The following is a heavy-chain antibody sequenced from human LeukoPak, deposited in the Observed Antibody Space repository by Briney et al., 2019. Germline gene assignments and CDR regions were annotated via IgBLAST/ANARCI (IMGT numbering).Heavy chain of an antibody. CDR2: INTNTGNP. J-gene: IGHJ5*02. D-gene: IGHD3-9*01. CDR1: GYTFTSYA. Sequence: ASVNVSCKASGYTFTSYAMNWVRQAPGQGLEWMGWINTNTGNPTYAQGFTGRFVFSLDTSVSTAYLQISSLKAEDTAVYYCARGVAHFDWFPRYNWFDPWGQGTLVTVSS. CDR3: ARGVAHFDWFPRYNWFDP. V-gene: IGHV7-4-1*02.